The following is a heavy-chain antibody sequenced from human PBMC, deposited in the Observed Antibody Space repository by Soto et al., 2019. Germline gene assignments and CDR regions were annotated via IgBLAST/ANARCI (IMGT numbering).Heavy chain of an antibody. J-gene: IGHJ6*03. CDR1: GGSISSSSYY. Sequence: QLQLQESGPGLVKPSETLSLTCTVSGGSISSSSYYWGWIRQPPGKGLEWIGSIYYSGSTYYNPSHKSRVTISGDASKNQFSLNLSSVTAADTAVDYCARRGVPAAMYPASYYYYYYMDVWGKGTTVTVSS. D-gene: IGHD2-2*01. CDR3: ARRGVPAAMYPASYYYYYYMDV. CDR2: IYYSGST. V-gene: IGHV4-39*01.